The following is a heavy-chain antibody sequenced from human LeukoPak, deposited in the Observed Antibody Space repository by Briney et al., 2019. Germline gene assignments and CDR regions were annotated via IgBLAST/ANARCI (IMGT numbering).Heavy chain of an antibody. CDR2: IYSSGYT. D-gene: IGHD2/OR15-2a*01. V-gene: IGHV4-4*07. CDR1: GGSISGFY. Sequence: KPSETLSLTCTVSGGSISGFYWSWIRQPAGGGLEWIGRIYSSGYTNYNPSLESRVTLSVDTSANQLSLKLTSVTAADTAMHYCARDSDGHTLDYWGQGTLITVSS. J-gene: IGHJ4*02. CDR3: ARDSDGHTLDY.